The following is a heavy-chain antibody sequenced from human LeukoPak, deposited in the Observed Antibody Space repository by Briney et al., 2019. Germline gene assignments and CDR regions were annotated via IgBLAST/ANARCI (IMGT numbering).Heavy chain of an antibody. CDR1: GFTFSNYA. Sequence: GGSLRLSCAASGFTFSNYALSWVRQAPGKGLEWVSSISSSSDYIYYADSVKGRFTISRDNAKNSLYLQMNSLRAEDTAVYYCAELGITMIGGVWGKGTTVTISS. CDR2: ISSSSDYI. J-gene: IGHJ6*04. D-gene: IGHD3-10*02. V-gene: IGHV3-21*01. CDR3: AELGITMIGGV.